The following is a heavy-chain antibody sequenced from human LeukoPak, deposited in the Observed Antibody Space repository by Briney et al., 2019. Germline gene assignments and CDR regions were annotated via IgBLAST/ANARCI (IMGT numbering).Heavy chain of an antibody. J-gene: IGHJ4*02. V-gene: IGHV3-30-3*01. D-gene: IGHD6-13*01. Sequence: PGGSLRLSCAASGFTFSSYAMHWVRQAPGKGLEWVAVISYDGSNKYYADSVKGRFTISRDNSKNTLYLQMNSLRAEDTAVYYCARERVEQQLALDWGQGTLVTVSS. CDR1: GFTFSSYA. CDR3: ARERVEQQLALD. CDR2: ISYDGSNK.